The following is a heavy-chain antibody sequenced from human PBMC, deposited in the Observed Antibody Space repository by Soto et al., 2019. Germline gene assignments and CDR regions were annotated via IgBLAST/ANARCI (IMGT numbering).Heavy chain of an antibody. CDR2: ITAYNGNT. J-gene: IGHJ4*02. Sequence: QVQLVQSGAEVKKPGASVKVSCKASGYTFTSYGISWVRQAPGQGLEGMGWITAYNGNTNYEQKLQARSTMPTDTSTSAAYMELRSLRSDDTAVYYCARRVSRFDYWGQGTLVTVSS. CDR1: GYTFTSYG. CDR3: ARRVSRFDY. D-gene: IGHD6-13*01. V-gene: IGHV1-18*01.